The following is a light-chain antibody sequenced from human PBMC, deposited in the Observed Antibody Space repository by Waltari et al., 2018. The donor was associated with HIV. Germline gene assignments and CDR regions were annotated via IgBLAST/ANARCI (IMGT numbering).Light chain of an antibody. CDR2: EAS. CDR3: QRYNGS. J-gene: IGKJ2*03. CDR1: HNINSW. V-gene: IGKV1-5*03. Sequence: DIQMTQSPSTLSVSIGDRVPITCRASHNINSWLAWYQHKPRRAPKLLVYEASTLETGVPSRFSGSGSGTDFTLTISSLQPDDLATYYCQRYNGSFGQGTRLEIE.